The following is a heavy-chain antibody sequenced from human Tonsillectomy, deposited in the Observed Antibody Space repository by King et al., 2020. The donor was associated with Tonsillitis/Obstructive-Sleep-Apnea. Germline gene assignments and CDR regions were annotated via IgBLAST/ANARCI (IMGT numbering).Heavy chain of an antibody. CDR1: GFPFSNYA. CDR3: AREVARMVALDY. D-gene: IGHD5-12*01. J-gene: IGHJ4*02. V-gene: IGHV3-30*04. CDR2: FSYGGSNK. Sequence: VQLVESGGGVVQPGRSLRVSCAASGFPFSNYAMHWVRQAPGKGLEWVAVFSYGGSNKFYADSVKGRFTIFRDTSKNTLYLQMNSLRVDDTAVYYCAREVARMVALDYWGQGTLVTVSS.